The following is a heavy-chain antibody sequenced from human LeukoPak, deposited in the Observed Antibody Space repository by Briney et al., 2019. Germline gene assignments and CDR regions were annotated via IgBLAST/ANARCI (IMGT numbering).Heavy chain of an antibody. V-gene: IGHV3-30*02. D-gene: IGHD2-2*01. CDR3: AKAPKPRYCSSTSCYEYYFDY. CDR2: IRYDGSNK. CDR1: GFTFSSYG. J-gene: IGHJ4*02. Sequence: GGSLRLSCAASGFTFSSYGMHWVRQAPGKGLEWVAFIRYDGSNKYYADTVKGRFTISRDNSKNTLYLQMNSLRAEDTAVYYCAKAPKPRYCSSTSCYEYYFDYWGQGTLVTVSS.